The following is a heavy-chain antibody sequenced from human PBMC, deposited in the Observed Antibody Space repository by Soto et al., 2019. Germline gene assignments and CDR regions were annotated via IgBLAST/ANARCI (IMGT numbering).Heavy chain of an antibody. J-gene: IGHJ4*02. V-gene: IGHV1-69*02. CDR3: ASLVGTYGSGTNKPNDY. CDR1: GGTFSSYT. D-gene: IGHD3-10*01. CDR2: IIPILGIA. Sequence: QVQLVQSGAEVKKPGSSVKVSCKASGGTFSSYTISWVRQAPGQGLEWMGRIIPILGIANYAQKFQGRVTITADKSTSTAYMELSSLRSEDTAVYYCASLVGTYGSGTNKPNDYWGQGTLVTVSS.